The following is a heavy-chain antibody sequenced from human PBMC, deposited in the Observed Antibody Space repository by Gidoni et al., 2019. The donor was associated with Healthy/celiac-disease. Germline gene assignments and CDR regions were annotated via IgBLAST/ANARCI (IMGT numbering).Heavy chain of an antibody. CDR3: ARGSTMVRGVIITPYYYYDMDV. V-gene: IGHV4-59*01. D-gene: IGHD3-10*01. Sequence: QVQLQESDPGLVKPSETLSLTCTVSGGSISSYSWIWIRQPPGKGLEWIGYIYYSGCTNYNPSLKSRVTISVDTSKNQCSLKLSSVTAADTAVYYCARGSTMVRGVIITPYYYYDMDVWGKGTTVTVSS. CDR2: IYYSGCT. J-gene: IGHJ6*03. CDR1: GGSISSYS.